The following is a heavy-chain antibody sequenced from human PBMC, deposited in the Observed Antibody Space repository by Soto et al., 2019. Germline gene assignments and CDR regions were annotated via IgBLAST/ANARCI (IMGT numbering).Heavy chain of an antibody. CDR2: ISSSSSYI. CDR1: GFTFSSYS. V-gene: IGHV3-21*01. Sequence: EVQLVESGGGLVKPGGSLRLSCAASGFTFSSYSMNWVRQAPGKGLEWVSSISSSSSYIYYADSVKGRFTISRDNAKNTLYLQMNSLRAEDTAVYYCARDGVPGAFDIWGQGTMVTVSS. D-gene: IGHD3-10*01. CDR3: ARDGVPGAFDI. J-gene: IGHJ3*02.